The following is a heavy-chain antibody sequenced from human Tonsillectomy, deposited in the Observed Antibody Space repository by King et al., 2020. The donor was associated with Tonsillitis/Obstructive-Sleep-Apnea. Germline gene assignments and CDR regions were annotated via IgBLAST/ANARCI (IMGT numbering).Heavy chain of an antibody. CDR2: IHSGGAT. CDR3: ARGAGPGYWYFDL. CDR1: GFTVGSNY. V-gene: IGHV3-53*01. Sequence: EVQLVESGGGFIQPGGALRLSCAASGFTVGSNYMSWVRQAPGKGLDWVSVIHSGGATYYAASVKDRFTISRDNSRNTLFLQMNSLRADDTAVYYCARGAGPGYWYFDLWGRGTLVTVSS. D-gene: IGHD6-19*01. J-gene: IGHJ2*01.